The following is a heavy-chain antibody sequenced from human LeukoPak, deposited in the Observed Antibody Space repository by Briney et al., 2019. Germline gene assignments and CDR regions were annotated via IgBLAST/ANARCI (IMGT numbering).Heavy chain of an antibody. Sequence: PSETLSLTCTVSGGSISTYYWNWIRQPPGKGLEWIGYIYYSGSTNYNPSLKSRVTISVDTSKNQFSLKLSSVIAADTAVYYCARAWYYYGSGSYSTANYYYYYMDVWGKGTTVIVSS. CDR3: ARAWYYYGSGSYSTANYYYYYMDV. CDR2: IYYSGST. CDR1: GGSISTYY. D-gene: IGHD3-10*01. J-gene: IGHJ6*03. V-gene: IGHV4-59*01.